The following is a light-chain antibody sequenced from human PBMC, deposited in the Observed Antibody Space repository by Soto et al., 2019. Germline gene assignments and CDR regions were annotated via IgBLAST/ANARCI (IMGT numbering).Light chain of an antibody. CDR1: SSDVGSYNL. Sequence: QSALTQPASVSGSPGQSITISCTGTSSDVGSYNLVSWYQQHPGKAPKLMIYEGSKRPSGVSNRFSGSKSGNTASLTISGLQAEDEADYYYSSYAGSSPCSVVFGGGTKLTVL. J-gene: IGLJ2*01. V-gene: IGLV2-23*01. CDR3: SSYAGSSPCSVV. CDR2: EGS.